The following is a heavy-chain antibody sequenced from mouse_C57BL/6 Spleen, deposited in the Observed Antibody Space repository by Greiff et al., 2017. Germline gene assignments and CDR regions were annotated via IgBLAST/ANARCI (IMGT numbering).Heavy chain of an antibody. CDR3: ARWDDGYYFAMDY. CDR1: GYTFTSYW. D-gene: IGHD2-3*01. Sequence: VQLQQSGPELVMPGASVKLSCKASGYTFTSYWMHWVKQRPGQGLEWIGEIDPSDSYTNYNEKFKGKATFTADTSSNTAYMQLSSLTTEDSAIXYGARWDDGYYFAMDYWGQGTSVTVSS. V-gene: IGHV1-69*01. J-gene: IGHJ4*01. CDR2: IDPSDSYT.